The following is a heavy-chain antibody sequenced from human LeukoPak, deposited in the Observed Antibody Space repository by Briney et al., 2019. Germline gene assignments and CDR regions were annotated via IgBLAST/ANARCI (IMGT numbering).Heavy chain of an antibody. CDR2: IYYTGAT. CDR3: ARYGGSGWVIDN. J-gene: IGHJ4*02. CDR1: GVSISSYY. V-gene: IGHV4-59*08. Sequence: SETLSLTCTVSGVSISSYYWTWIRQPPGKGLEWLGYIYYTGATSYNPSLKSRVTISVDTSKKQFSLKLTSVTAADTAVYYCARYGGSGWVIDNWGQGTLVTVSS. D-gene: IGHD6-19*01.